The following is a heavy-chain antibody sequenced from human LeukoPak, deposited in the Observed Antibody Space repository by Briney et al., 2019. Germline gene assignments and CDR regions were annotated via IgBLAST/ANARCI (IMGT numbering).Heavy chain of an antibody. CDR1: GFTFSSYS. CDR2: ISSSSSYI. CDR3: AKDPMVATFPFDY. V-gene: IGHV3-21*01. Sequence: GGSLRLSCAASGFTFSSYSMNWVRQAPGKGLEWVSFISSSSSYIYYADSVKGRFTISRDNSKNTLYLQMNSLRAEDTAVYYCAKDPMVATFPFDYWGQGTLVTVSS. J-gene: IGHJ4*02. D-gene: IGHD5-12*01.